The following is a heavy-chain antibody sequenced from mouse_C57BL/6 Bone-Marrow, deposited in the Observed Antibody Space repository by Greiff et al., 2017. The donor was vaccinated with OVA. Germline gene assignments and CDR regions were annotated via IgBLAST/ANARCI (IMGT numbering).Heavy chain of an antibody. CDR2: IYPRSGNT. CDR3: ARSYYRNYDLNWYFEV. Sequence: VQLQQSGAELARPGASVKLSCKASGYTFTSYGISWVKQRTGQGLEWIGEIYPRSGNTYYNEKFKGKATLTADKSSSTAYMALRSLTSEDSAGYFCARSYYRNYDLNWYFEVWGTGTTVTVSS. D-gene: IGHD2-5*01. CDR1: GYTFTSYG. J-gene: IGHJ1*03. V-gene: IGHV1-81*01.